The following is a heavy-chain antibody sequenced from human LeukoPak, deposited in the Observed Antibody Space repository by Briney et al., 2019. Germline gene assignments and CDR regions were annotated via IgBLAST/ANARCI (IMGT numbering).Heavy chain of an antibody. D-gene: IGHD3-22*01. CDR1: GGSISSSSYY. J-gene: IGHJ4*02. Sequence: KPSETLSLTCTVSGGSISSSSYYWGWIRQSPGKGLEWIGSICHGGSTYFSAITYYNPSLKSRVTISMDTTKNQFSLKLSSVTAADTAMYYCAGKYYYDSSGYFYVDWWGQGTLVTVSS. CDR2: ICHGGSTYFSAIT. V-gene: IGHV4-39*07. CDR3: AGKYYYDSSGYFYVDW.